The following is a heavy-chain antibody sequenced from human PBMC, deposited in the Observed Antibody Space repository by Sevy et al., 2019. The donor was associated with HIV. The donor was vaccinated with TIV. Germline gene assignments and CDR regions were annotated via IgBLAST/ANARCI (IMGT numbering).Heavy chain of an antibody. CDR3: ASQRGGYERLYYFDY. V-gene: IGHV3-48*01. D-gene: IGHD5-12*01. Sequence: GGSLRLSCAASGFSFSIYSMNWVRQAPGRGLEWVSYMSNTGGTTHYADSVKGRFTISRDNAKNSLYLQMNSLRAEDTAEYYCASQRGGYERLYYFDYWGQGTLVTVSS. CDR1: GFSFSIYS. J-gene: IGHJ4*02. CDR2: MSNTGGTT.